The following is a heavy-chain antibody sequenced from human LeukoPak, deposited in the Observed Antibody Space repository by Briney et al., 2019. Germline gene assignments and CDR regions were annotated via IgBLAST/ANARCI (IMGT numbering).Heavy chain of an antibody. CDR3: ARDRSSGWYPLDY. V-gene: IGHV1-46*01. CDR2: INPSGGST. D-gene: IGHD6-19*01. J-gene: IGHJ4*02. Sequence: ASVKVSCKASGYIFTNYYMHWMRQAPGQGLEWMGIINPSGGSTSYAQKFQGRVTMTRDTSTSTVYMDMSSLRSEDTAVYYCARDRSSGWYPLDYWGQGTLVSVAS. CDR1: GYIFTNYY.